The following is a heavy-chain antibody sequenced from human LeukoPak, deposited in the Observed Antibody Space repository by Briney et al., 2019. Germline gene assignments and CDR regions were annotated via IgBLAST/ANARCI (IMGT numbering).Heavy chain of an antibody. CDR3: ARTDGYIDY. D-gene: IGHD5-24*01. CDR1: GYTFTSYD. V-gene: IGHV1-8*01. CDR2: MNPNSGNT. J-gene: IGHJ4*02. Sequence: ASVKVSCKASGYTFTSYDINWVRQATGQGLEWMGWMNPNSGNTGYAQKFQGRVTITTDESTSTAYMELSSLRSEDTAVYYCARTDGYIDYWGQGTLVTVSS.